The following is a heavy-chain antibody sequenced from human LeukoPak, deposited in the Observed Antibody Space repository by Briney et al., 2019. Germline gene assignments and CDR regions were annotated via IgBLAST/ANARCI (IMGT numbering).Heavy chain of an antibody. CDR2: IYSSGTI. D-gene: IGHD3-10*01. J-gene: IGHJ4*02. CDR1: GFTVSSYY. Sequence: GGSLRLSCAASGFTVSSYYMSWVRQAPGKGLEWVSVIYSSGTIYYADSVKGRFTISRDNSKNTLYLQMNSLRAEDTAVYYCARVPGEHYFDYWGQGTLVTVSS. CDR3: ARVPGEHYFDY. V-gene: IGHV3-53*01.